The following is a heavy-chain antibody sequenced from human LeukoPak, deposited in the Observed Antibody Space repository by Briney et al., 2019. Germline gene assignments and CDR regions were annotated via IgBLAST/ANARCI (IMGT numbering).Heavy chain of an antibody. CDR3: AKDYDSVWGSFHSSFDY. V-gene: IGHV3-23*01. CDR1: GFTFSSYA. CDR2: ISGSGGST. J-gene: IGHJ4*02. Sequence: GGSLRLSCAASGFTFSSYAMSWVRQAPGEGLEWVSDISGSGGSTYYADSVKGRFTISRDNSKNTLYLQMNSLRAEDTAVYYCAKDYDSVWGSFHSSFDYWGQGTLVAVSS. D-gene: IGHD3-16*01.